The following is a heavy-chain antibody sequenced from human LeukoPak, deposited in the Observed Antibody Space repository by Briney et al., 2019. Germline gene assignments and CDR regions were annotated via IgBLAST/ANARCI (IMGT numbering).Heavy chain of an antibody. CDR3: VREHNSAYNYFDY. CDR1: GFTFSDYY. J-gene: IGHJ4*02. CDR2: IRSSGSAI. Sequence: GGSLRLSCAASGFTFSDYYMSWIRQAPGKGLEWVSYIRSSGSAIYYADSVKGRFTTSRDNAKNSLYLQMNSLRAEDTAVYYCVREHNSAYNYFDYWGQGSLVTVSS. V-gene: IGHV3-11*01. D-gene: IGHD3-16*01.